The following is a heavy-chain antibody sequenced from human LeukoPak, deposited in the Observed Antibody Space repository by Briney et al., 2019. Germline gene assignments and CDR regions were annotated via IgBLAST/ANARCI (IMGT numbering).Heavy chain of an antibody. CDR2: INHSGST. J-gene: IGHJ1*01. CDR3: ARAHYGSGQYFQH. V-gene: IGHV4-34*09. CDR1: GGSFSGYY. Sequence: NTSETLSLTCAVYGGSFSGYYWSWIRQPPGKGLEWIGEINHSGSTNYNPSLKSRVTISVDTSKNQFSLKLSSVTAADTAVYYCARAHYGSGQYFQHWGQGTLVTVSS. D-gene: IGHD3-10*01.